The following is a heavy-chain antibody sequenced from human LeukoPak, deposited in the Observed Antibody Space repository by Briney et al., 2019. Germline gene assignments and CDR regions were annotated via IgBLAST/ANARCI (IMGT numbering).Heavy chain of an antibody. J-gene: IGHJ5*02. CDR2: IYYSGST. V-gene: IGHV4-59*01. Sequence: SSETLSLTCTVSGGSISSYYWSWIRQPPGKGLEWIGYIYYSGSTNYNPSLKSRVTISVDTSKNQFSLKLSSVTAADTAVYYCARDLMDYDFWRAYNWFDPWGQGTLVTVSS. D-gene: IGHD3-3*01. CDR3: ARDLMDYDFWRAYNWFDP. CDR1: GGSISSYY.